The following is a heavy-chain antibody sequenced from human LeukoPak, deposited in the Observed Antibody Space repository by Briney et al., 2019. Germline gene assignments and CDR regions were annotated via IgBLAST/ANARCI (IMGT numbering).Heavy chain of an antibody. CDR3: ARDLAYGDYIFDY. CDR2: INPNSGGT. CDR1: GYTFTGYY. J-gene: IGHJ4*02. V-gene: IGHV1-2*02. Sequence: GASVKVSCKASGYTFTGYYMHWVRQAPGQGLEWMGWINPNSGGTNYAQKFQGRGTMTRDTSISTAYMELSRLRSDDTAVYYCARDLAYGDYIFDYWGQGTLVTVSS. D-gene: IGHD4-17*01.